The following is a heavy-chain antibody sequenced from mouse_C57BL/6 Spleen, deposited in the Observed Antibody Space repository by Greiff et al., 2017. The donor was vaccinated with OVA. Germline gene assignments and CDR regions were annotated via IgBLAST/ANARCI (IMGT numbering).Heavy chain of an antibody. CDR3: ARKPYDYDWFAY. V-gene: IGHV1-52*01. J-gene: IGHJ3*01. CDR1: GYTFTSYW. D-gene: IGHD2-4*01. CDR2: IDPSDSET. Sequence: QVQLQQSGAELVRPGSSVKLSCKASGYTFTSYWMHWVKQRPIQGLEWIGNIDPSDSETHYNQKFKDKATLTVDKSSSTAYMQLSSLTSEDSAVYYCARKPYDYDWFAYWGQGTLVTVSA.